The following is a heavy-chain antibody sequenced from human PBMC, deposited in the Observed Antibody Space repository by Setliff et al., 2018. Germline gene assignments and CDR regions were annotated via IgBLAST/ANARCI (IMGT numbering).Heavy chain of an antibody. CDR2: IYTDGSSA. J-gene: IGHJ4*02. V-gene: IGHV3-74*01. Sequence: QPGGSLRLSCAASGFTFTSYWMHWVRQAPGKGLVWVSRIYTDGSSATYADSVKGRFTVSRDNAKNTLYLQMNSLRAEDTAVYYCARGNSGGDYWGQGTLVTVSS. CDR1: GFTFTSYW. CDR3: ARGNSGGDY. D-gene: IGHD6-25*01.